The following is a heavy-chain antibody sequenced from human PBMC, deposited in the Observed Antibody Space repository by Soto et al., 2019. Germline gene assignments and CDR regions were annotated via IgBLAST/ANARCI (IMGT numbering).Heavy chain of an antibody. CDR3: AREVTGRFDY. CDR2: MNPNSGST. CDR1: GYTFTSYD. V-gene: IGHV1-8*01. D-gene: IGHD1-20*01. J-gene: IGHJ4*02. Sequence: ASVKVSCKASGYTFTSYDINWVRQATGQGLEWMGWMNPNSGSTAYAQKFQGRVTMTRNTSISTAYMELSSLRSEDTAVYYCAREVTGRFDYWGQGTLVTVSS.